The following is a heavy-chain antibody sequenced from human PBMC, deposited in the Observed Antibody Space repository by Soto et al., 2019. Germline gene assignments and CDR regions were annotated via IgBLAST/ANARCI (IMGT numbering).Heavy chain of an antibody. CDR3: TRLGGLRGTMIGKQY. Sequence: GGSLRLSCAASGFTFSGSAMHWVRQASGKGLEWVGRIRSKANSYATAYAASVKGRFTISRDDSKNTAYLQMNSLKTEDTAVYYCTRLGGLRGTMIGKQYWGQGT. D-gene: IGHD3-22*01. CDR1: GFTFSGSA. V-gene: IGHV3-73*01. CDR2: IRSKANSYAT. J-gene: IGHJ4*02.